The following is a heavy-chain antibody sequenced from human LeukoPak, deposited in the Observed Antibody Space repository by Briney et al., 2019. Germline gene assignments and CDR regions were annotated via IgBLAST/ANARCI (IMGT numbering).Heavy chain of an antibody. CDR2: IKSKVHGETI. CDR1: GFTFSNAW. D-gene: IGHD7-27*01. V-gene: IGHV3-15*01. CDR3: TTVWGGD. J-gene: IGHJ1*01. Sequence: GGSLRLSCAASGFTFSNAWMSWVRQAPGKGLEWLGRIKSKVHGETIDYAAPVKGRFTISRDDSKNTLYLEMNSLETEDTGVYYCTTVWGGDWGQGTLVTVSS.